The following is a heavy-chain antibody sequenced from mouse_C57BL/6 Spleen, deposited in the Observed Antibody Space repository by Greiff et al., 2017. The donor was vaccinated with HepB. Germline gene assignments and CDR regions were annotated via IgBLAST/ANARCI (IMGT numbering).Heavy chain of an antibody. V-gene: IGHV5-16*01. CDR1: GFTFSDYY. J-gene: IGHJ3*01. Sequence: EVKVVESEGGLVQPGSSMKLSCTASGFTFSDYYMAWVRQVPEKGLEWVANINYDGSSTYYLDSLKSRFIISRDNAKNILYLQMSSLKSEDTATYYCARGGGYYGTGHAWFAYWGQGTLVTVSA. CDR3: ARGGGYYGTGHAWFAY. D-gene: IGHD1-1*01. CDR2: INYDGSST.